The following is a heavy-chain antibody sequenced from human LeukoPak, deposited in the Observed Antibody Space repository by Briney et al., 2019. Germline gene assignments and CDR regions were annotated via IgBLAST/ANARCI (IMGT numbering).Heavy chain of an antibody. V-gene: IGHV1-18*01. J-gene: IGHJ3*02. CDR3: ARDTTVVTPDGLDI. Sequence: ASVKVSCKASGYTFTTYGISWVRQAPGQGLEWMGWISAYNGNTNYAQKLLDRVTMTTDTSTNTAYMELRSLRSDDTAVYYCARDTTVVTPDGLDIWGQGTMVTV. D-gene: IGHD4-23*01. CDR2: ISAYNGNT. CDR1: GYTFTTYG.